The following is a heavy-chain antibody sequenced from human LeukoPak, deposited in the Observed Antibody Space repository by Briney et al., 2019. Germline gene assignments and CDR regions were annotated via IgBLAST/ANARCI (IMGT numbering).Heavy chain of an antibody. CDR3: ARGVYGSGNY. V-gene: IGHV4-38-2*02. Sequence: SETLSLTCTVSGGSISNYYWGWIRQPPGKGLEWIGSIYHSGSTYYNPSLKSRVTISVDTSKNQFSLKLSSVTAADTAVYYCARGVYGSGNYWGQGTLVTVSS. J-gene: IGHJ4*02. CDR2: IYHSGST. D-gene: IGHD3-10*01. CDR1: GGSISNYY.